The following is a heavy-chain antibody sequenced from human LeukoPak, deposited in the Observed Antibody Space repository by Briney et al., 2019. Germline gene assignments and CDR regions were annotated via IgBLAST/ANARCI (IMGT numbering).Heavy chain of an antibody. V-gene: IGHV3-23*01. CDR1: GFTFSIYA. Sequence: GGSLRLSCAASGFTFSIYAMSWVRHAPGKGLEWVSSISKSGGITYYADSVKGRFSISRDNSKNTLYLQMNSLRAEDTAVYYCAKDYTYSGSYFFGYWGQGTLVTVSS. D-gene: IGHD1-26*01. J-gene: IGHJ4*02. CDR2: ISKSGGIT. CDR3: AKDYTYSGSYFFGY.